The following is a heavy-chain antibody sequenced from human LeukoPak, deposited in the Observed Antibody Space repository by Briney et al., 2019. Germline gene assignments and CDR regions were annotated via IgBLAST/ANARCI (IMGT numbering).Heavy chain of an antibody. Sequence: GASVKVSCTASGYTFTTYYMHWVRQAPGQGLEWMGILNPAIGSTYYAQKFQGRVTMTRDMSTTTVYMELYSLRSEDTALYYCARDSGSGSKKNYFDHWGQGTLVTVSS. D-gene: IGHD6-19*01. J-gene: IGHJ4*02. CDR3: ARDSGSGSKKNYFDH. CDR2: LNPAIGST. CDR1: GYTFTTYY. V-gene: IGHV1-46*01.